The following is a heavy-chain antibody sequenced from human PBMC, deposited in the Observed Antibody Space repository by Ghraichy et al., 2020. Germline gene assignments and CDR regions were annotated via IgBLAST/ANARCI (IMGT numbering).Heavy chain of an antibody. D-gene: IGHD5-24*01. CDR1: GFTFSSYA. Sequence: GGSLRLSCAASGFTFSSYAMHWVRQAPGKGLEWVAVISYDGSNKYYADSVKGRFTISRDNSKNTLYLQMNSLRAEDTAVYYCARDEMATTQYYYYYGMDVWGQGTTVTVSS. CDR3: ARDEMATTQYYYYYGMDV. CDR2: ISYDGSNK. J-gene: IGHJ6*02. V-gene: IGHV3-30-3*01.